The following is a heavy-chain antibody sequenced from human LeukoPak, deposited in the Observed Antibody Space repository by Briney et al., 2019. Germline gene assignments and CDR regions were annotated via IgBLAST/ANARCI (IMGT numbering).Heavy chain of an antibody. D-gene: IGHD5-18*01. CDR3: ARKMGIPRNFDL. CDR1: DDFISDYH. CDR2: IYTSGST. J-gene: IGHJ2*01. V-gene: IGHV4-4*07. Sequence: SETLSLTCTVSDDFISDYHWSWIRQPAGKGLEWIGRIYTSGSTNYNPSLKSRVTMSVDTSKNQFSLKLSSVTAADTAVYYCARKMGIPRNFDLWGRGTLVTVSS.